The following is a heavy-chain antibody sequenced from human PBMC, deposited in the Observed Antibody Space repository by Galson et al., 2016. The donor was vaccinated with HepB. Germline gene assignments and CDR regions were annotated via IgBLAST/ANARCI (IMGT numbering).Heavy chain of an antibody. CDR3: AKDALITLVRGVIMRYFDY. Sequence: SLRLSCAASGFTFSSYGMHWVRQASGKGLEWVAVISNDGSNKDYADSVKGRFTISRDNSKNTLYLQMNSLRPEDTAVYYCAKDALITLVRGVIMRYFDYWGQGALVTVSS. V-gene: IGHV3-30*18. CDR1: GFTFSSYG. CDR2: ISNDGSNK. D-gene: IGHD3-10*01. J-gene: IGHJ4*02.